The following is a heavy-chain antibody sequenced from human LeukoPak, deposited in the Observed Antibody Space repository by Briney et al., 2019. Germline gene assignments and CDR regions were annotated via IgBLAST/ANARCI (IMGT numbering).Heavy chain of an antibody. CDR2: INSDGSST. CDR1: GFTFSSYW. D-gene: IGHD2-2*01. CDR3: ARHSEGPVNDAFDI. V-gene: IGHV3-74*01. Sequence: GGSLRLSCAASGFTFSSYWMHWVRQAPGKGLVWVSRINSDGSSTSYADSVKGRFTISRDNAKKSLYLQMNSLRAEDTAVYYCARHSEGPVNDAFDIWGQGTKVTVSS. J-gene: IGHJ3*02.